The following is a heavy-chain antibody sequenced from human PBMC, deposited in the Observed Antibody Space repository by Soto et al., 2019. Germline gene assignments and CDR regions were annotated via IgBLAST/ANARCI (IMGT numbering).Heavy chain of an antibody. Sequence: ASVKVSCKASGYTFTSYAMHWVRQAPGQRLEWMGWINAGNGNTKYSQKFQGRVTITRDTSASTAYMELSSLRSEDTAVYYCARSPYSNSPRHDAFDIWGQGTMVTVSS. CDR1: GYTFTSYA. CDR2: INAGNGNT. J-gene: IGHJ3*02. CDR3: ARSPYSNSPRHDAFDI. V-gene: IGHV1-3*01. D-gene: IGHD6-13*01.